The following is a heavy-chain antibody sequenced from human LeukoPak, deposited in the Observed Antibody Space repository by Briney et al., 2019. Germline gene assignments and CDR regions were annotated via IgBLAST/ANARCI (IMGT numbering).Heavy chain of an antibody. CDR1: GFTFSDYY. J-gene: IGHJ4*02. CDR2: INWNGGST. D-gene: IGHD5-18*01. CDR3: ARDRSYGSFDF. V-gene: IGHV3-20*02. Sequence: GGSLRLSFAASGFTFSDYYMSWIRQAPGKGLEWVSGINWNGGSTFYADFVKGRFTISRDNAKNALYLQMNSLTAEDTALYHCARDRSYGSFDFWGQGTLVTVSS.